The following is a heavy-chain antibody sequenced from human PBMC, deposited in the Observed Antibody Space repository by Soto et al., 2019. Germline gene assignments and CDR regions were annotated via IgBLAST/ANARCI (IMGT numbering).Heavy chain of an antibody. CDR1: GFTFSSYA. CDR2: ISYDGSNK. V-gene: IGHV3-30-3*01. D-gene: IGHD6-19*01. Sequence: GGSLRLSCAASGFTFSSYAMHWVRQAPGKGLEWVAVISYDGSNKYYADSVKGRFTISRDNSKNTLYLQMNSLRAEDTAVYYCARDKTYSSGWYGRSYYFDYWGQGALVTVSS. J-gene: IGHJ4*02. CDR3: ARDKTYSSGWYGRSYYFDY.